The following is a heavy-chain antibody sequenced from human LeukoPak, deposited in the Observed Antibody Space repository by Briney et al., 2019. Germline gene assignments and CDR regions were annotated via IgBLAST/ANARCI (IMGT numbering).Heavy chain of an antibody. CDR2: ISSSSVYI. CDR1: RFDLSAYT. J-gene: IGHJ5*02. Sequence: PGGSLRLSCAPSRFDLSAYTMNWVRQAPGKGLEWVSSISSSSVYIFYADSLKGRFTISRDNAKNSLYLQMNSLRAEDTAVYYCARDANSGYNIEGDWFDPWGQGTLVTVSS. D-gene: IGHD5-12*01. CDR3: ARDANSGYNIEGDWFDP. V-gene: IGHV3-21*01.